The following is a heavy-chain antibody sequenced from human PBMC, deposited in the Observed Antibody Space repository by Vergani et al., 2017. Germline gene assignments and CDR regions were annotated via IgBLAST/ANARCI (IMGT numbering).Heavy chain of an antibody. CDR3: ARVGGYYFDSSGYYYDY. J-gene: IGHJ4*02. CDR1: GFTFSSYA. Sequence: QVQLVESGGGVVQPGRSLRLSCAASGFTFSSYAMHWVRQAPGKGLEWVAVISHDGSNKYYADSVKGRFTISRDNSKNTLYLQMNSLRAEDTAVYYCARVGGYYFDSSGYYYDYWGQGTTVTVSS. CDR2: ISHDGSNK. V-gene: IGHV3-30*04. D-gene: IGHD3-22*01.